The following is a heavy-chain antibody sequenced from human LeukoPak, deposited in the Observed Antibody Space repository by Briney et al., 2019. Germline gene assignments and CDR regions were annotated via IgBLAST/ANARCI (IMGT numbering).Heavy chain of an antibody. CDR3: AKDEGPICLYGDCPFDY. J-gene: IGHJ4*02. CDR2: ISWDESKN. CDR1: GFTISNYG. Sequence: GRSLRLSCAASGFTISNYGIHWVRQAPGKGLGWVAVISWDESKNKYVESVEGRFTLSRDNSKNTVYLQMNSLRHEDTAVYYCAKDEGPICLYGDCPFDYWGQGNLVTVSS. D-gene: IGHD4-17*01. V-gene: IGHV3-30*18.